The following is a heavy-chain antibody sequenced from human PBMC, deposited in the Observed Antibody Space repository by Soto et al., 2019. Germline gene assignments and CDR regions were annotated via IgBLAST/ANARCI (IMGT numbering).Heavy chain of an antibody. CDR2: ISAYNGNT. J-gene: IGHJ6*02. V-gene: IGHV1-18*01. Sequence: ASVKVSCKASGYTFTSYFITWVRQAPGQGLEWMGWISAYNGNTNYAQMLQGRVTMTTDTSTATAYMEMRSLRSDDTAVYYCARQNYYSGMDVWGQGTTVTVSS. CDR3: ARQNYYSGMDV. CDR1: GYTFTSYF.